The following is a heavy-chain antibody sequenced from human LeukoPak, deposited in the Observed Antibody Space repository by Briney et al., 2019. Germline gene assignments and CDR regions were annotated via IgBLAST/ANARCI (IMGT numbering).Heavy chain of an antibody. CDR3: ARDKFTYGY. CDR2: IYYSGST. V-gene: IGHV4-59*01. CDR1: GGSISSYY. Sequence: PSETLSLTCTVSGGSISSYYWSWIGQPPGKGLEWIGYIYYSGSTNYNPSLKSRVTISVDTSKNQFSLKLRSVTAADTAVYYCARDKFTYGYWGQGTLVTVSS. J-gene: IGHJ4*02. D-gene: IGHD4-17*01.